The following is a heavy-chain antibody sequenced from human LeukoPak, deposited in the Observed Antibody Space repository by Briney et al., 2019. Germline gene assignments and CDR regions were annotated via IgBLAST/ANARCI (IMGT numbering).Heavy chain of an antibody. V-gene: IGHV4-34*01. Sequence: SETLSLTCAVYGGSFSGYYWSWIRQPPGKGLEWIGEVNHSGSTNYNPSLKSRVTISVDMSKNQFSLKLSSVTAADTAVYYCARTYDFWSGYPRFDYWGQGTLVTVSS. D-gene: IGHD3-3*01. CDR3: ARTYDFWSGYPRFDY. CDR1: GGSFSGYY. J-gene: IGHJ4*02. CDR2: VNHSGST.